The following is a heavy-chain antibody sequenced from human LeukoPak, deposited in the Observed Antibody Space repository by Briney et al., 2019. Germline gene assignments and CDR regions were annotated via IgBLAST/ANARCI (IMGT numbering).Heavy chain of an antibody. CDR3: ARVGSTMVRGVISPPHY. V-gene: IGHV1-8*01. D-gene: IGHD3-10*01. Sequence: GASVKVSCKASGYTFTSYDINWVRQAPGQGLEWMGWMNPNSGNTGYAQKFQGRVTMTRNTSISTDYMELSSLRSEDTAVYYCARVGSTMVRGVISPPHYWGQGTLVTVSS. J-gene: IGHJ4*02. CDR1: GYTFTSYD. CDR2: MNPNSGNT.